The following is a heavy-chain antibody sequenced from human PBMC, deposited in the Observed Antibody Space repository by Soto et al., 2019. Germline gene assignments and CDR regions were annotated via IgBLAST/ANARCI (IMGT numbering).Heavy chain of an antibody. CDR1: GFTFSDYY. V-gene: IGHV3-11*01. D-gene: IGHD2-2*01. J-gene: IGHJ6*02. CDR3: ARVFCISTSCYDWYYYYGMDV. CDR2: ISRSGSTI. Sequence: QVQLVESGGGLVKPGGSLRLSCAVSGFTFSDYYMSWIRQAPGKGLEWVSYISRSGSTIYNADSVKGRFTISRDNAKNSRYLQMNSLRAEDTAVYYCARVFCISTSCYDWYYYYGMDVWGQGTTVTVSS.